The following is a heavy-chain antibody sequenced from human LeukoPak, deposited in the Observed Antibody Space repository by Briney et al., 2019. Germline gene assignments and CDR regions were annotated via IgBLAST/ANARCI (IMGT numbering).Heavy chain of an antibody. V-gene: IGHV3-64*01. J-gene: IGHJ4*02. Sequence: GGSLRLSCAASGFTFSSYAMHWVRQAPGKGLEYVSAISSNGGSTYYANSVKGRFTISRDNSKNTLYLQMGSLGAEDMAVYYCARDLGGYSYGPLGYWGQGTLVTVSS. CDR1: GFTFSSYA. CDR2: ISSNGGST. CDR3: ARDLGGYSYGPLGY. D-gene: IGHD5-18*01.